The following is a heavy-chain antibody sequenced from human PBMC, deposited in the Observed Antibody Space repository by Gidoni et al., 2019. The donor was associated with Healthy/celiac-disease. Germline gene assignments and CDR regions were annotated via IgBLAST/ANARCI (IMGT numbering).Heavy chain of an antibody. D-gene: IGHD6-13*01. V-gene: IGHV4-34*01. J-gene: IGHJ4*02. CDR3: ARGRAGYSSSWYVY. Sequence: GLEWIGEINHSGSTNYNPSLKSRVTISVDTSKNQFSLKLSSVTAADTAVYYCARGRAGYSSSWYVYWGQGTLVTVSS. CDR2: INHSGST.